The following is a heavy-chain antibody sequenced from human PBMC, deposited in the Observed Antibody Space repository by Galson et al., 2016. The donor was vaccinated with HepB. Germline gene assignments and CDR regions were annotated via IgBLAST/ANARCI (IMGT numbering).Heavy chain of an antibody. D-gene: IGHD1-26*01. Sequence: VSGDSITSGSHYWSWIRQAAGEGLEWIGRISHSGRTNYNPSLKSRVTISIDTSKSQFSLKLTSVTATDTAMYYCVREGGTAYYPDHWGQGTLVSVSS. V-gene: IGHV4-61*02. CDR1: GDSITSGSHY. CDR2: ISHSGRT. J-gene: IGHJ4*01. CDR3: VREGGTAYYPDH.